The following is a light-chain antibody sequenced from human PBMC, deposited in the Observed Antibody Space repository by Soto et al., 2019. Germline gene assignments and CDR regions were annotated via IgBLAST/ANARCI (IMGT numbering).Light chain of an antibody. CDR3: SSYTSSTTYV. J-gene: IGLJ1*01. CDR2: EVS. V-gene: IGLV2-14*01. CDR1: SSDVGGYNY. Sequence: QSALTQPASVSGSPGQSITISCTGTSSDVGGYNYVSWYQQHPGKAPKLMIYEVSNRPSGVSFRFSGSKSGNTASLTISGLQAEYEADYYCSSYTSSTTYVFGTGTKLTVL.